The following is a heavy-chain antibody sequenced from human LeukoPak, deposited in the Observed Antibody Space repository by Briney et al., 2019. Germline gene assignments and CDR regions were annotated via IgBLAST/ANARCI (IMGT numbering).Heavy chain of an antibody. CDR1: GGSISSGGYY. V-gene: IGHV4-31*11. J-gene: IGHJ4*02. CDR2: IYYSGST. CDR3: ARARSDSSGYYY. D-gene: IGHD3-22*01. Sequence: SETLSLTCAVSGGSISSGGYYWSWIRQHPGKGLEWLGYIYYSGSTYYNPSLKGRVTISVDTSKNQFSLKLSSVTAADTAVDYCARARSDSSGYYYWGQGTLVTVSS.